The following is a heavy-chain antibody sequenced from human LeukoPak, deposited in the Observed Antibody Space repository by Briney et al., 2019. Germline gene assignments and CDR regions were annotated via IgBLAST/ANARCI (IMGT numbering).Heavy chain of an antibody. CDR1: GFAFSRHG. D-gene: IGHD1-7*01. CDR3: ARVQGITGTTGYFDY. V-gene: IGHV3-30*19. CDR2: IPYDGSNK. Sequence: GGSLRLSCAASGFAFSRHGIHWVRQAPGKGLEWVAFIPYDGSNKFYADSVKGRFTISRDNSKNTLYLQMNSLRAEDTAVYYCARVQGITGTTGYFDYWGQGTLVTVSS. J-gene: IGHJ4*02.